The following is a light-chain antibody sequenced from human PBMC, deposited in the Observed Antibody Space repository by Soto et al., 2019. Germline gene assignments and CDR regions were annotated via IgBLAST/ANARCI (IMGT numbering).Light chain of an antibody. CDR3: QQYGSSGRT. Sequence: EIVLTQSPGTLSLSPGERATLSCRTSQSVSSNYLAWYQQKPGQAPRLLIYGASSGATGIPDRFSGSGSGTDFTLTISRLEPEDFAVYYCQQYGSSGRTFGQGTKVEIK. CDR1: QSVSSNY. J-gene: IGKJ1*01. V-gene: IGKV3-20*01. CDR2: GAS.